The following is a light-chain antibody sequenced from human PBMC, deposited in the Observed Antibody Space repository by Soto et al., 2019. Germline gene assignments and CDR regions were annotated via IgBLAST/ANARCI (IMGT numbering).Light chain of an antibody. CDR1: SSDVGGHNY. V-gene: IGLV2-8*01. J-gene: IGLJ3*02. CDR3: SSTAGNNNLV. CDR2: EVS. Sequence: QSVLTQSPSASGSPGQSVTISCTGTSSDVGGHNYVSWYQHHPGKAPKLIIYEVSKRPSGVPDRFSSSKSANTASLTVSGLQAEDEAFYYCSSTAGNNNLVFGGGTKLTVL.